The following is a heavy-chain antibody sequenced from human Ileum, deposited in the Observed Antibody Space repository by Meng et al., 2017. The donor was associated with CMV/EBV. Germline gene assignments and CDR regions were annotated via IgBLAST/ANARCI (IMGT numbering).Heavy chain of an antibody. V-gene: IGHV4-4*02. CDR3: ADPPAGL. J-gene: IGHJ4*02. CDR2: ILHSGAS. D-gene: IGHD3-16*01. CDR1: GGSLIGTNW. Sequence: QMQLQESGPVLVRPSGTLSLTCVVSGGSLIGTNWWNWVRQPPGGGLEWIGEILHSGASNYNPSLKSRATIPIDNSKNQFSLRLTSVTVADTAVYFCADPPAGLWGQGVLVTVSS.